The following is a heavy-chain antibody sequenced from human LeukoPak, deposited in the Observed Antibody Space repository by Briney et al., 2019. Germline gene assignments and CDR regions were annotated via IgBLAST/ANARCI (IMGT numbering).Heavy chain of an antibody. Sequence: GGSLRLSCAASGFTFSSYTMNWVRQAPGKGLEWDSSITTSSTYIYYADSVRGRFTISRDNAKNSLYLRMSSLRVEDTAVYYCARGEGYYASGSYYIDYWGQGTLVTVSS. V-gene: IGHV3-21*01. CDR1: GFTFSSYT. CDR3: ARGEGYYASGSYYIDY. D-gene: IGHD3-10*01. CDR2: ITTSSTYI. J-gene: IGHJ4*02.